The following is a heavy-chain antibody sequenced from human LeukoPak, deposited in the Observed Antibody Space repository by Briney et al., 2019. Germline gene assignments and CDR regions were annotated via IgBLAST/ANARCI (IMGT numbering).Heavy chain of an antibody. V-gene: IGHV4-59*01. J-gene: IGHJ5*02. CDR1: GGSMSSYY. Sequence: SETLSLTCTVSGGSMSSYYWSWIRQPPGKGLEWIGFIYYTGSTNYNPSLKSRVTVSLDTSKSQFSLKLTSVTAADTAVYYCAREFHPWGQGTLVSVSS. CDR3: AREFHP. CDR2: IYYTGST.